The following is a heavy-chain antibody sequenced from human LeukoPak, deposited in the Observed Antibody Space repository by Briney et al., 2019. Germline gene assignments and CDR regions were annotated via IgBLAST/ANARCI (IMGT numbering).Heavy chain of an antibody. CDR3: ASSDWNYSAYYYYMDV. Sequence: SETLSLTCTASGCSISSYYWSWIRQPPGKGLEWIGYIYYSGSTNYNPSLKSRLTISVETSKNQFPLKLSSVTAADTAVYYCASSDWNYSAYYYYMDVWGKGTTVTVPS. J-gene: IGHJ6*03. V-gene: IGHV4-59*01. CDR1: GCSISSYY. D-gene: IGHD1-7*01. CDR2: IYYSGST.